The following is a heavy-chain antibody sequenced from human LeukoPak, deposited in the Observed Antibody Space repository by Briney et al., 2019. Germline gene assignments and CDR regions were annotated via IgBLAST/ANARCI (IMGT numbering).Heavy chain of an antibody. Sequence: GGSLRLSCAASGFTFSSYAMSWVRQAPGKGLEWVSAISGSGGSTYYADSVRGRFTISRDNSKNTLYLQMSSLRAEDTAVYYCAKGISSTSCFDYWGQGTLVTVSS. V-gene: IGHV3-23*01. D-gene: IGHD2-2*01. CDR2: ISGSGGST. J-gene: IGHJ4*02. CDR3: AKGISSTSCFDY. CDR1: GFTFSSYA.